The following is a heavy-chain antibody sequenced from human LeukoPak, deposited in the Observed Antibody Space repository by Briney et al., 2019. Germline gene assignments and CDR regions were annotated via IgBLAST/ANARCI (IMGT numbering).Heavy chain of an antibody. CDR3: ARDPYDSSGYYRSWFDP. CDR1: GFTFSSYS. V-gene: IGHV3-30*03. D-gene: IGHD3-22*01. CDR2: ISYDGSNK. J-gene: IGHJ5*02. Sequence: GGSMRLSCAAAGFTFSSYSMNWVRQAPGKGLEWVAVISYDGSNKYYADSVKGRFTIYRDNSKNTLYLQMNSLRAEDTAVYYCARDPYDSSGYYRSWFDPWGQGTLVTVSS.